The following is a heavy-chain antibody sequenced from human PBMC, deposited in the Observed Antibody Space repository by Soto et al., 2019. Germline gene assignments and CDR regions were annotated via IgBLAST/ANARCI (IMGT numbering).Heavy chain of an antibody. D-gene: IGHD1-26*01. CDR2: IYSGGST. J-gene: IGHJ6*02. CDR1: GFTVSSNY. CDR3: ARDRPSGSYYRGPYYYYGMDV. Sequence: SGFTVSSNYMSWVRQAPGKGLEWVSVIYSGGSTYYADSVKGRFTISRDNSKNTLYLQMNSLRAEDTAVYYCARDRPSGSYYRGPYYYYGMDVWGQGTTVTVSS. V-gene: IGHV3-66*01.